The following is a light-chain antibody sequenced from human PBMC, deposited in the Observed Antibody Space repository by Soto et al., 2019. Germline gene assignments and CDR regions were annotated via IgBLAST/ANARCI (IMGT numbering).Light chain of an antibody. CDR3: AVWDDTLNRQI. CDR1: SSDVGGYNY. CDR2: EVS. Sequence: QSLLTQPPSASGSPGQSVTISCTGTSSDVGGYNYVSWYQQHPGKAPKVMIYEVSKRPSGVPDRFSGSKSGNTASLTVSGLQAEDEADYYCAVWDDTLNRQIFGGGTKVTVL. V-gene: IGLV2-8*01. J-gene: IGLJ2*01.